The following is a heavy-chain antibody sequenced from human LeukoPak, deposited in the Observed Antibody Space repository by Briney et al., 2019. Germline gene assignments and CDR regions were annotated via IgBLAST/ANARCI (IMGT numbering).Heavy chain of an antibody. CDR2: INHSGRT. V-gene: IGHV4-34*01. CDR3: ARGWFCFWYNSDADDNAFDI. J-gene: IGHJ3*02. CDR1: GGSLSAYF. Sequence: PLETLSLTCAVYGGSLSAYFWSWIRQVPGKGLEWIGEINHSGRTNYNPSLQSRVTIPVDTSKNQVSLKLRFVTATDTAVYYCARGWFCFWYNSDADDNAFDIWGQGTMVTVSS. D-gene: IGHD1-1*01.